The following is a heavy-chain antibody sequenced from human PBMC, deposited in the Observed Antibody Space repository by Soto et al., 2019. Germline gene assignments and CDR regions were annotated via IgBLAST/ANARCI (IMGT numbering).Heavy chain of an antibody. CDR3: AKVGLNYDSSGYYPGNFDY. CDR1: GFTFSSYA. D-gene: IGHD3-22*01. J-gene: IGHJ4*02. V-gene: IGHV3-23*01. Sequence: GGSLRLSCAASGFTFSSYAMSWVRQAPGKGLEWVSAISGSGGSTYYADSVKGRFTISRDNSKNTLYLQMNSLRAEDTAVYYCAKVGLNYDSSGYYPGNFDYWGQGTLVTVSP. CDR2: ISGSGGST.